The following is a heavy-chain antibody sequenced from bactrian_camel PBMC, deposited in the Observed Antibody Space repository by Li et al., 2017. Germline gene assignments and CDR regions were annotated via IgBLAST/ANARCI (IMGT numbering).Heavy chain of an antibody. D-gene: IGHD3*01. J-gene: IGHJ4*01. V-gene: IGHV3S53*01. CDR2: IDCDGIT. CDR3: AADFLLNQWEGGHFGTY. CDR1: ENVVRTYC. Sequence: HVQLVESGGGSVQAGGSLRLSCTASENVVRTYCMAWFRQAPGKEREGVAAIDCDGITSAADSVKGRFTISKDNAKNTLYLQMNSLKPEDTAMYYCAADFLLNQWEGGHFGTYWGQGTQVTVS.